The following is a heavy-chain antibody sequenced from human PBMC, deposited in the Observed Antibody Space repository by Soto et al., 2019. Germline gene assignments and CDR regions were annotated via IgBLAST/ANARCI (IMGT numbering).Heavy chain of an antibody. V-gene: IGHV5-10-1*01. Sequence: GESLKISCKGSGYSFTSYWISWVRQMPGKGLEWMGRIDPSDSYTNYSPPFQGRVTISADKSISTAYLQWSSLKASDTAMYYCARRVRGYDSSGYYSSWGQGTLVTVSS. CDR3: ARRVRGYDSSGYYSS. CDR1: GYSFTSYW. CDR2: IDPSDSYT. J-gene: IGHJ4*02. D-gene: IGHD3-22*01.